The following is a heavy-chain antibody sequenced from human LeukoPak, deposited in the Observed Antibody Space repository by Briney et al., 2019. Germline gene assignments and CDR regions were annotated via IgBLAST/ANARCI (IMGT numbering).Heavy chain of an antibody. Sequence: SETLSLTCTVSGGSISSGSYYWSWIRQPAGKGLEWIGRIYTSGSTNYNPSLKSRVTISVDTSKNQFSLKLNSVTAADTAVYYCARESQLELQGAWFDPWGQGTLVTVSS. D-gene: IGHD1-7*01. V-gene: IGHV4-61*02. CDR3: ARESQLELQGAWFDP. CDR2: IYTSGST. CDR1: GGSISSGSYY. J-gene: IGHJ5*02.